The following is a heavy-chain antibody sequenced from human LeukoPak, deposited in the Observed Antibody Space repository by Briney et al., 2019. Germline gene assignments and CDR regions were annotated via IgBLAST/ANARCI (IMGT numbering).Heavy chain of an antibody. D-gene: IGHD1-26*01. V-gene: IGHV1-58*02. CDR2: IVVGSGNT. CDR1: GFTFTSSA. J-gene: IGHJ3*02. Sequence: SVKVSCKASGFTFTSSAMQWVRQARGQRLEWIGWIVVGSGNTNYAQKFQERVTITRDMSTSIAYMELSSLRSEDTAVYYCAARRSGSYYDDAFDIWGQGTMVTVSS. CDR3: AARRSGSYYDDAFDI.